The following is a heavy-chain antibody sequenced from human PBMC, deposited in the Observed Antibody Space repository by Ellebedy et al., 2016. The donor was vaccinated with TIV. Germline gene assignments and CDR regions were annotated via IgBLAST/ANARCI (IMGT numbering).Heavy chain of an antibody. D-gene: IGHD3-16*01. CDR1: GFTFSFYW. Sequence: PGGSLRLSCAGSGFTFSFYWMSWVRQAPGKGPEWVANIKQDGSEKYYVDSVKGRFTISRDNAKKSLYLQMNSLRAEDTAVYYCVRYVAAFDIWGQGTMVTVSS. CDR2: IKQDGSEK. CDR3: VRYVAAFDI. J-gene: IGHJ3*02. V-gene: IGHV3-7*03.